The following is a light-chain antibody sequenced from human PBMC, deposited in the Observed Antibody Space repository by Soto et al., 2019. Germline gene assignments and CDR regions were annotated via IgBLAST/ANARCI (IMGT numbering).Light chain of an antibody. CDR1: QTISGW. CDR3: QQGYSTPRT. J-gene: IGKJ1*01. V-gene: IGKV1-39*01. CDR2: TAS. Sequence: DIEMTQSPSTLSASLGDTVTITCRDSQTISGWLACYQQKPGKAPKLLIYTASGLQSGVPVRFSDSASGTDAPITISRLKPEDSATYYCQQGYSTPRTFGQGTKVDIK.